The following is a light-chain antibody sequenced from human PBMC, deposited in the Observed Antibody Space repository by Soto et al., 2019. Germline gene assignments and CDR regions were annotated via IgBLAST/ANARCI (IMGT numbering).Light chain of an antibody. CDR2: AAS. CDR1: QSISSY. Sequence: HLTQSPSSLSASVGYRVTITCRASQSISSYLNWYQQKPGKAPKLLIYAASTLQSGVPSRFSGSGSGTEFTLTISSLQPEDFAPCYCQQLNSYPITFGQGTRLEIK. V-gene: IGKV1-9*01. J-gene: IGKJ5*01. CDR3: QQLNSYPIT.